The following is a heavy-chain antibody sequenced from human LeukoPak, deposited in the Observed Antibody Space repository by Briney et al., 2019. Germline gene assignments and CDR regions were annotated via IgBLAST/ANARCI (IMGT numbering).Heavy chain of an antibody. CDR3: ARERDTSMVALDS. J-gene: IGHJ4*02. D-gene: IGHD5-18*01. CDR2: ITSNIYT. CDR1: GFTFSSYS. Sequence: KPGGSLRLSCAASGFTFSSYSLNWVRQAPGKGLEWVPCITSNIYTYYADSVRGRFTISRDNSQNSVYLVMNSLRAEDTAVYYCARERDTSMVALDSWGQGTLVTVSS. V-gene: IGHV3-21*06.